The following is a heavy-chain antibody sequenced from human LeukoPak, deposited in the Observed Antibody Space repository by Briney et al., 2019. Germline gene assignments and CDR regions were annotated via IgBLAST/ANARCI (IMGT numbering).Heavy chain of an antibody. CDR1: GGTFSSYG. CDR2: ISAYNGNT. D-gene: IGHD3-3*01. CDR3: ARVERSYDFWSGYYQIDY. V-gene: IGHV1-18*01. J-gene: IGHJ4*02. Sequence: ASVKVSCKASGGTFSSYGISRVRQAPGQGLEWMGWISAYNGNTNYAQKLQGRVTMTTDTSTSTAYMELRSLRSDDTAVYYCARVERSYDFWSGYYQIDYWGQGTLVTVSS.